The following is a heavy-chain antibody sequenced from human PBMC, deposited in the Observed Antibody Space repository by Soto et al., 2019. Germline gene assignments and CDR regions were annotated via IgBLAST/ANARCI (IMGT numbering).Heavy chain of an antibody. J-gene: IGHJ4*02. CDR3: ARYKSHLWFGDLDY. V-gene: IGHV3-30-3*01. Sequence: QVQLVESGGGVVQPGRSLRLSCSASGFTFSSYAMHWVRQAPGKGLEWVAVISYDGSNKYYADSVKGRFTISRDNSKNTLYLQMNSLRAEDTAVYYCARYKSHLWFGDLDYWGQGTLVTVSS. D-gene: IGHD3-10*01. CDR1: GFTFSSYA. CDR2: ISYDGSNK.